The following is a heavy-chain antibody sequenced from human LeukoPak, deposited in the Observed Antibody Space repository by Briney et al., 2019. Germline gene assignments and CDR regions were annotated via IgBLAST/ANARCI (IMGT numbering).Heavy chain of an antibody. D-gene: IGHD2-2*01. J-gene: IGHJ4*02. V-gene: IGHV1-18*01. CDR3: ARTRIFIAQYQLLPFDY. CDR2: ISAYNGNT. Sequence: GASVKVSCKASGYTFTSYGISWVRQAPGQGLEWMGWISAYNGNTNYAQKLQGRVTMTTDTSTSTAYMELRSLRSDDTAVYYCARTRIFIAQYQLLPFDYWGQGTLVTVSS. CDR1: GYTFTSYG.